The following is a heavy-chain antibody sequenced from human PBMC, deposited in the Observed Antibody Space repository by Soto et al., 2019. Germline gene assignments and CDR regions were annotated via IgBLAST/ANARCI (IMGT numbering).Heavy chain of an antibody. CDR2: ITRSGSEA. V-gene: IGHV3-23*01. J-gene: IGHJ1*01. CDR3: AKEGSDSGGYCES. D-gene: IGHD6-19*01. CDR1: GFTFSVSA. Sequence: EVQLLESGGGLVQPGGSLRLSCAASGFTFSVSAISWVRQAPGKGLEHVASITRSGSEAFYGDSVRGRFSMSRDNSKNMLIMEMNSLSVEDPGRYYCAKEGSDSGGYCESWGQGALVTVS.